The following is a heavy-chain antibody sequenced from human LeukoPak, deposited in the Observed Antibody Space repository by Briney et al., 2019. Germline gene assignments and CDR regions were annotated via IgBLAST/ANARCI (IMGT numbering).Heavy chain of an antibody. D-gene: IGHD4-17*01. CDR2: IKLDGSQK. CDR3: ARATTVDY. Sequence: PGGSLRLSCGASGLTVSSYGMSWVRQAPGKGLEWVANIKLDGSQKYYVDSVKGRFTVSRDNAKNALYLQLTSLRAEDTAVYYCARATTVDYWGQGTLVTVAS. CDR1: GLTVSSYG. V-gene: IGHV3-7*04. J-gene: IGHJ4*02.